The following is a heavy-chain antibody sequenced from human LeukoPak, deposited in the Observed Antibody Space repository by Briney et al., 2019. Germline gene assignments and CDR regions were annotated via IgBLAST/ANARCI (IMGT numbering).Heavy chain of an antibody. CDR2: IIPIFGTA. CDR1: GGTFSSYA. Sequence: GASVKVSCKASGGTFSSYAISWVRQAPGQGLEWMGGIIPIFGTANYAQKFQGRVTITTDESTSTAYMELSSLRSEDTAVYYCASSYCSSTSCPRYYMDVWGKGTTVTVSS. CDR3: ASSYCSSTSCPRYYMDV. D-gene: IGHD2-2*01. J-gene: IGHJ6*03. V-gene: IGHV1-69*05.